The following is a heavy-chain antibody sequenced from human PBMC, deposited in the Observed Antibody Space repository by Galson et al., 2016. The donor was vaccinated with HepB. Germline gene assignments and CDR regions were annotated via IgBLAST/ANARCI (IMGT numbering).Heavy chain of an antibody. J-gene: IGHJ5*02. Sequence: SVKVSCKASGHTFTGHYMHWVRQAPGQGLEWMGWINPKSGDTNYAQTFQGRVTMTRDTSISTAYMELRRLTPDDTAVYYCARETGGRYYDSSGYYNYYSWFDPWGQGTLVTVPS. CDR3: ARETGGRYYDSSGYYNYYSWFDP. CDR2: INPKSGDT. CDR1: GHTFTGHY. V-gene: IGHV1-2*02. D-gene: IGHD3-22*01.